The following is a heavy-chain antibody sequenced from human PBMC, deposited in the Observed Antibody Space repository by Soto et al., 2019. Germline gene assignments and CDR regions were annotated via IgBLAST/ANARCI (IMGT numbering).Heavy chain of an antibody. V-gene: IGHV4-59*08. CDR1: VGSISSYY. D-gene: IGHD1-1*01. Sequence: SETLSLTCTVSVGSISSYYWSWIRQPPGKGLEWIGYIYYSGSTNYNPSLKSRVTISVDTSKNQFSLKLSSVTAADTAVYYCARRNWSPLNQEYYFDYWGQGTLVTVSS. CDR3: ARRNWSPLNQEYYFDY. J-gene: IGHJ4*02. CDR2: IYYSGST.